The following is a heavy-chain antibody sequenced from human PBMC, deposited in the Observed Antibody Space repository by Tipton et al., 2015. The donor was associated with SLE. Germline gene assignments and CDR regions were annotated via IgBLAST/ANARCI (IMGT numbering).Heavy chain of an antibody. Sequence: TLSLTCAVYGGSFSGYYWSGIRQPPGKGLEWIGEINHSGSTNYNPSLKSRVTISVDTSKSQFSLNVSSVTAADTAVYFCARSNDNYYYYMDVWGKGTTVSVSS. V-gene: IGHV4-34*01. J-gene: IGHJ6*03. D-gene: IGHD1-1*01. CDR1: GGSFSGYY. CDR3: ARSNDNYYYYMDV. CDR2: INHSGST.